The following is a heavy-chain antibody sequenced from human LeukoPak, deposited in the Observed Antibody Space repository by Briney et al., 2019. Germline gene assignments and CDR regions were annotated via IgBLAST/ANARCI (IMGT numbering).Heavy chain of an antibody. D-gene: IGHD6-13*01. CDR3: ARAYSRQLPPDY. J-gene: IGHJ4*02. V-gene: IGHV4-31*03. CDR2: IYYSGST. CDR1: GGSISSGGYY. Sequence: SQTLSLTCTVSGGSISSGGYYWSWIRQHPGKGLEWIGYIYYSGSTYYNPSLKSRVTISVDTSKNQFSLKLTSVTAADTAVYYCARAYSRQLPPDYWGQGTLVTVSS.